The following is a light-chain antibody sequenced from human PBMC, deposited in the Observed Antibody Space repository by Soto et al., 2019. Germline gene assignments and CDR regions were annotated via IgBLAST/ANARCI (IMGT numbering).Light chain of an antibody. CDR1: SSNIGSNN. CDR3: EAWDDSLNGVV. J-gene: IGLJ2*01. Sequence: QSVLTQTPSASGTPGQRVNISCSGSSSNIGSNNVNWYQQLPGTAPKLLIYSNNQRPSGVPDRFSSSKSGTSASLAISGLQSEDEADYYCEAWDDSLNGVVFGGGTKLTVL. CDR2: SNN. V-gene: IGLV1-44*01.